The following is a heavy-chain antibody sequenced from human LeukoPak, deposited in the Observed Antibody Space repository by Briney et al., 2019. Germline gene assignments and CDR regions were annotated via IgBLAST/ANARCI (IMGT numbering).Heavy chain of an antibody. CDR1: GFNFSRYS. J-gene: IGHJ4*02. CDR3: ARWYSSSWYLD. CDR2: ISSSSSFI. Sequence: GGSLRLSCAGSGFNFSRYSMSWVRQAPWKGLEFVSSISSSSSFIYYADSVKGRFTISRDNAKKSLSLQMNSLRADDTAVYYCARWYSSSWYLDWGQGTLVTVSS. V-gene: IGHV3-21*01. D-gene: IGHD6-13*01.